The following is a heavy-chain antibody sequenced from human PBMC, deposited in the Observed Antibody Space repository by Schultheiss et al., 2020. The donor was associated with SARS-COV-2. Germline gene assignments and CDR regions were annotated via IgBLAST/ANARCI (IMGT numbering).Heavy chain of an antibody. CDR1: GFTFSDYY. D-gene: IGHD4-11*01. CDR2: ISSSGSTI. J-gene: IGHJ6*02. Sequence: GESLKISCAASGFTFSDYYMSWIRQAPGKGLEWVSYISSSGSTIYYADSVKGRFTISRDNAKNSLYLQMNSLRAEDTAVYYCARDQKQYAHPNYYYYGMDVWGQGTTVTVSS. CDR3: ARDQKQYAHPNYYYYGMDV. V-gene: IGHV3-11*01.